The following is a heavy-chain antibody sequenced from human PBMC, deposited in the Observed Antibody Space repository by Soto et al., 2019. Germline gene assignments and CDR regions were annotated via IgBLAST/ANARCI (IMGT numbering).Heavy chain of an antibody. V-gene: IGHV1-69*06. CDR3: ARDFSGYDPALNHFDH. Sequence: SVQVSHKASQDCFQSYSTSCVRQAPGQRLECMGVGLPICGSANAVGKLRGRLSLPADKSTTTNYIELTDLTDADTAVYYCARDFSGYDPALNHFDHWGQGTLVTVSS. CDR1: QDCFQSYS. D-gene: IGHD5-12*01. CDR2: GLPICGSA. J-gene: IGHJ4*02.